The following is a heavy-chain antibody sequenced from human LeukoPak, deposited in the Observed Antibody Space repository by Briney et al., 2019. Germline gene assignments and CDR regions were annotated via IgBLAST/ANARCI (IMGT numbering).Heavy chain of an antibody. CDR1: GFTFSSYV. CDR3: AKREVAEYYFDY. J-gene: IGHJ4*02. V-gene: IGHV3-23*01. CDR2: ISGSGGST. Sequence: GGSLRLSCAASGFTFSSYVMSWVRQAPGKGLEWVSTISGSGGSTYYADSVKSRFTISRDNSKNTLYLQMNSLRAEDTAVYYCAKREVAEYYFDYWGQGTLVTVSS. D-gene: IGHD2-15*01.